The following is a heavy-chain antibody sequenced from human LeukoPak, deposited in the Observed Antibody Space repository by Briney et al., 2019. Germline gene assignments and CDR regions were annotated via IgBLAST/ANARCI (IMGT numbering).Heavy chain of an antibody. CDR2: IYYSGST. CDR3: ARESALGVERVGGYFDY. CDR1: DYSISNGYY. Sequence: SVTLSLTCAVSDYSISNGYYWGWIRQSPGKGLEWIGSIYYSGSTYYNPSLKSRVTISIDTSKDQFSLKLSSVTATDTAVYYCARESALGVERVGGYFDYWGQGALVTVFS. J-gene: IGHJ4*02. D-gene: IGHD1-1*01. V-gene: IGHV4-38-2*02.